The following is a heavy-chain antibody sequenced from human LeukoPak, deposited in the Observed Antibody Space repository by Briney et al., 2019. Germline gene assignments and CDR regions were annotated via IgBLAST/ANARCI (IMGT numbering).Heavy chain of an antibody. V-gene: IGHV3-48*02. Sequence: PGGSLRLSCVASGSAFSSYSMSWVRRAPGQGLERVSYISSSSSTIYYADSVKGRFTIARDNAKHSLYLQMNSLRDEDTAVHYCASSTWQLLRILDYWGQGTLVTVSS. D-gene: IGHD1-26*01. CDR1: GSAFSSYS. J-gene: IGHJ4*02. CDR2: ISSSSSTI. CDR3: ASSTWQLLRILDY.